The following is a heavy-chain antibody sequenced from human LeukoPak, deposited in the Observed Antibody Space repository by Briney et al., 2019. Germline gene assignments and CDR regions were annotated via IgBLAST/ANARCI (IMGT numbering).Heavy chain of an antibody. CDR1: GFTFSSYA. J-gene: IGHJ4*02. D-gene: IGHD5-18*01. Sequence: GSLRLSCAASGFTFSSYAMHWVRQAPGKGLEWVAVISYDGSNKYYADSVKGRFTISRDNSKNTLYLQMNSLRAEDTAVYYCARDRRGGDTAMVTLDYWGQGTLVTVSS. CDR3: ARDRRGGDTAMVTLDY. CDR2: ISYDGSNK. V-gene: IGHV3-30*01.